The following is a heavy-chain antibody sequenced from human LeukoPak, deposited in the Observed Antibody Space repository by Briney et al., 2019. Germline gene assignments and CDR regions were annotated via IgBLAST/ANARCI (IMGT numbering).Heavy chain of an antibody. CDR1: GFTFSSYW. CDR3: TRVHSSSWAFDY. Sequence: GGSLRLSCAASGFTFSSYWMSWVRQAPGKGLEWVANIKQDGSEKYYVDSVKGRFTISRDNAKNSQYLQMNSLRAEDTAVYFCTRVHSSSWAFDYWGQGTLVTVSS. J-gene: IGHJ4*02. D-gene: IGHD6-13*01. CDR2: IKQDGSEK. V-gene: IGHV3-7*01.